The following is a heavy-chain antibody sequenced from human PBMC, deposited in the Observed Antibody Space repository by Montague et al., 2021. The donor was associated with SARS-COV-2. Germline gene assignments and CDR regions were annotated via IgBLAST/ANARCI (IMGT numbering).Heavy chain of an antibody. CDR3: AREGRWTHIVVLPAAYYFDY. J-gene: IGHJ4*03. CDR2: INHCGRN. CDR1: GGSFIVHF. Sequence: SETLSLTCAVYGGSFIVHFSRSTSQPPGKTLAWIGVINHCGRNTYTPSLKSRATMSVDTSKNQFSLKSSSVTAADTAVYYRAREGRWTHIVVLPAAYYFDYWGHSAPVTVSS. V-gene: IGHV4-34*01. D-gene: IGHD2-2*01.